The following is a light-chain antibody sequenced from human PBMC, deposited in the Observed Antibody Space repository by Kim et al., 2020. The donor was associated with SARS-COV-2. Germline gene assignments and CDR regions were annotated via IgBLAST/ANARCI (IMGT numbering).Light chain of an antibody. CDR3: AAWDDSLHGPV. V-gene: IGLV1-44*01. Sequence: QSVLTQPPSASGTPGQKVTISCSGSNSNIGSHTVNWYQQLPGTAPKLLIYNNDQRPSGVPDRFSGSKSGTSASLAISGLQSEDEANYYCAAWDDSLHGPVFGGGTQLTV. CDR1: NSNIGSHT. CDR2: NND. J-gene: IGLJ2*01.